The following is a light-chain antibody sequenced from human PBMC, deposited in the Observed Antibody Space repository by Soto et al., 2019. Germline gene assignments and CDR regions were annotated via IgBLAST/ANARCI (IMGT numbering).Light chain of an antibody. CDR3: QQSYSNSYT. CDR2: SAS. J-gene: IGKJ2*01. Sequence: DIQLTQSPSSLSASVGDRVTITCRASQIMSDSLNWYQQKSGKAPKLLIYSASSLESGVPSRFSGSGSGTDFTLTISSLQPEDFGTYFCQQSYSNSYTFGQGTTLEIK. V-gene: IGKV1-39*01. CDR1: QIMSDS.